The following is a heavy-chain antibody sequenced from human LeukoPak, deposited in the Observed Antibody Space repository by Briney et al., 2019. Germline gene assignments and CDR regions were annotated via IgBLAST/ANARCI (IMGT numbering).Heavy chain of an antibody. J-gene: IGHJ1*01. CDR2: ISGSGGST. CDR3: AKANLFGEVAAGNQYFQH. V-gene: IGHV3-23*01. Sequence: PGGSLGLSCAASGFTFSSYAMSWVRQAPGKGLEWVSAISGSGGSTYYADSVKGRFTISRDNSKNTLYLQMNSLRAEDTAVYYCAKANLFGEVAAGNQYFQHWGQGTLVTVSS. CDR1: GFTFSSYA. D-gene: IGHD6-13*01.